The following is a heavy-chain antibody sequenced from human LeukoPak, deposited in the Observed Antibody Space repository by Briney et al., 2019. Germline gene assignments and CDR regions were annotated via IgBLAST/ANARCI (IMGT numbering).Heavy chain of an antibody. Sequence: GPVKVSCKASGYTFTGYYMHWVRQAPGQGLEWMGWINPNSGGTNYAQKFQGRVTMTRDTSISTAYMELSRLRSDDTAVYYCARVIRKNYGDYEPLGYWGQGTLVTVSS. D-gene: IGHD4-17*01. J-gene: IGHJ4*02. CDR1: GYTFTGYY. V-gene: IGHV1-2*02. CDR3: ARVIRKNYGDYEPLGY. CDR2: INPNSGGT.